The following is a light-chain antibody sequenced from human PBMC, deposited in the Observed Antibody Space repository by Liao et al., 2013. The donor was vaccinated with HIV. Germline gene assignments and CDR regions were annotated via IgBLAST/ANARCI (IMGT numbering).Light chain of an antibody. J-gene: IGLJ2*01. CDR3: QVWDSSSDHP. CDR2: YDS. CDR1: NIGSKS. V-gene: IGLV3-21*04. Sequence: SYELTQPPSVSVAPGKTARITCGGNNIGSKSVHWYQQKPGQAPVLVIYYDSDRPSGIPERFSGSNSGNTATLTISRVEGGDEADYYCQVWDSSSDHPFGGGTELTVL.